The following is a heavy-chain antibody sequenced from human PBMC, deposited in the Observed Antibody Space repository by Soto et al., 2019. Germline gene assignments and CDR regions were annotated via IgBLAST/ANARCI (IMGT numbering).Heavy chain of an antibody. Sequence: HITVKESGPTLVKPTQKLTLTCTFSGFSLSTSGVGVGWISQPPGKALEWLALIYWDDDKRYTPSLKSRLTITTDTSTNPVVLTLTNMDPVDTATYYCALTSRRSIDYWRQCTLVTVSS. CDR3: ALTSRRSIDY. D-gene: IGHD2-2*01. J-gene: IGHJ4*02. V-gene: IGHV2-5*02. CDR1: GFSLSTSGVG. CDR2: IYWDDDK.